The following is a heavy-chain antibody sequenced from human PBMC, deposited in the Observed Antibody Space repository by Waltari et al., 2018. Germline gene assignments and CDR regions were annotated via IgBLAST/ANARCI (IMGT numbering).Heavy chain of an antibody. D-gene: IGHD6-19*01. V-gene: IGHV4-59*01. Sequence: QVQLQESGSGLVKPSETLSITCTVSGGSISSYYWSWIRQPPGKGLEWIGYIYYSGSTNYNPSLKSRVTISVDTSKNQFSLKLSPLTAADTAVYYCARVTCSGLDYWGQGTLVTVSS. CDR3: ARVTCSGLDY. J-gene: IGHJ4*02. CDR1: GGSISSYY. CDR2: IYYSGST.